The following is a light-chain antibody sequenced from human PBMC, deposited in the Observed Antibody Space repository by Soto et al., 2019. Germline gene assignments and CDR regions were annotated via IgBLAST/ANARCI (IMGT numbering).Light chain of an antibody. CDR1: SGDVGGYNY. V-gene: IGLV2-14*01. CDR3: SSYTSSSPDV. Sequence: QSALTQPASVSGSPGQSITISCTGTSGDVGGYNYVSWYQQHPGKAPKLMIYEVSNRPSGVSNRFSGSKSGNTASLTISGLQAEDEADYYCSSYTSSSPDVFGTGTKLTVL. J-gene: IGLJ1*01. CDR2: EVS.